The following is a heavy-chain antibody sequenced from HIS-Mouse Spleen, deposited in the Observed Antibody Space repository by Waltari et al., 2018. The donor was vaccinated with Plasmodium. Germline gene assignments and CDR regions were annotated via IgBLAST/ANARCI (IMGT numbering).Heavy chain of an antibody. CDR3: ASSWYWYFDL. J-gene: IGHJ2*01. V-gene: IGHV3-7*01. Sequence: EVQLVESGGGLVPPGGSLRLSCEASGFPFSSYWMSWVRQAPGKGLEWVANIKQDGSEKYYVDSVKGRFTISRDNAKNSLYLQMNSLRAEDTAVYYCASSWYWYFDLWGRGTLVTVSS. D-gene: IGHD6-13*01. CDR1: GFPFSSYW. CDR2: IKQDGSEK.